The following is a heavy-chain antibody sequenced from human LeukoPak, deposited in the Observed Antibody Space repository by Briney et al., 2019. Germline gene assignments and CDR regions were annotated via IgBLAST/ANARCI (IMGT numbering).Heavy chain of an antibody. D-gene: IGHD6-19*01. CDR3: AKRAKQWLGLRGYYFDY. CDR2: ISGSGGST. J-gene: IGHJ4*02. CDR1: GFTFSSYA. V-gene: IGHV3-23*01. Sequence: PGGSLRLSCAASGFTFSSYAMSWVRQAPGKGLEWVSAISGSGGSTYYADSVKGRFTISRDNSKNTLYLQMNSLRAEDTAVYYCAKRAKQWLGLRGYYFDYWGQGTLVTVSS.